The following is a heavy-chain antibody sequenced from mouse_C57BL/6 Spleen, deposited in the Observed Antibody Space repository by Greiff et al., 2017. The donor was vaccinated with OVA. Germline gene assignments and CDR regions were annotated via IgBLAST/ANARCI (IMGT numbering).Heavy chain of an antibody. J-gene: IGHJ3*01. V-gene: IGHV1-82*01. CDR3: ARTGYYGSSSFAY. Sequence: VKLMESGPELVKPGASVKISCKASGYAFSSSWMNWVKQRPGKGLEWIGRIYPGDGDTNYNGKFKGKATLTADKSSSTAYMQLSSLTSEDSAVYFCARTGYYGSSSFAYWGQGTLVTVSA. CDR1: GYAFSSSW. D-gene: IGHD1-1*01. CDR2: IYPGDGDT.